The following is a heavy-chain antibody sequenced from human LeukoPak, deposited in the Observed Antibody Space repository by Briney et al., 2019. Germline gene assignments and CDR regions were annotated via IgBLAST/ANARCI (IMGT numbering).Heavy chain of an antibody. Sequence: GGSLGLSCAASGFTFSSYAMSWVRQAPGKGLEWVSAISGSGDSTYYADSVKGRFTISRDNSKNSLYLQMNSLRAEDTAVYYCARDEVVSYWGQGTLVTVSS. CDR1: GFTFSSYA. CDR2: ISGSGDST. V-gene: IGHV3-23*01. J-gene: IGHJ4*02. D-gene: IGHD4-23*01. CDR3: ARDEVVSY.